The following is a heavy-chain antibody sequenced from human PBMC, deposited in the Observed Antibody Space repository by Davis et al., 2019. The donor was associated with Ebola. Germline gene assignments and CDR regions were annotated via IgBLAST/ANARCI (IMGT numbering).Heavy chain of an antibody. CDR3: ARGAYGDYIVKAFDI. CDR1: GFTFSRYA. Sequence: GGSLRLSCVVSGFTFSRYAMSWVRQAPGKGLEWVSTISGIGDPTYYADSVKGRFTISRDNSKNTVFLQMDSLRAEDTAIYYCARGAYGDYIVKAFDIWGQGTKVTVSS. J-gene: IGHJ3*02. CDR2: ISGIGDPT. V-gene: IGHV3-23*01. D-gene: IGHD4-17*01.